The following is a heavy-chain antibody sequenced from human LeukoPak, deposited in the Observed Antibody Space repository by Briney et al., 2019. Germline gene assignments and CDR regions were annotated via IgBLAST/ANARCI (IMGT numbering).Heavy chain of an antibody. J-gene: IGHJ4*02. D-gene: IGHD2-2*01. Sequence: ASVKVSCKASGYTFTSYAISWVRQAPGQGLEWMGGISAYNGNTNYAQKLQGRVTMTTDTSTSRAYMELRSLRSDDTAVYYCARDCRSSSCYHYFDYWGQGTLVTVSS. CDR1: GYTFTSYA. CDR3: ARDCRSSSCYHYFDY. V-gene: IGHV1-18*01. CDR2: ISAYNGNT.